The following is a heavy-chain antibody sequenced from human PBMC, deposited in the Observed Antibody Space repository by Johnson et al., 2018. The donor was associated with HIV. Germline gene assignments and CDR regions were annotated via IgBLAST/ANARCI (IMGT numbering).Heavy chain of an antibody. D-gene: IGHD3-10*01. Sequence: VQLVESGGGLVQPGGSLKLSCAASGFTFSSYGMYWVRQAPGKGLEYVSAISSNGGSTYYANSVKGRFTISRDNSKNTLYLQMDSLRAEDMAVYYCARVSLYGSGRLDIWGQGTMVTVSS. J-gene: IGHJ3*02. V-gene: IGHV3-64*01. CDR2: ISSNGGST. CDR1: GFTFSSYG. CDR3: ARVSLYGSGRLDI.